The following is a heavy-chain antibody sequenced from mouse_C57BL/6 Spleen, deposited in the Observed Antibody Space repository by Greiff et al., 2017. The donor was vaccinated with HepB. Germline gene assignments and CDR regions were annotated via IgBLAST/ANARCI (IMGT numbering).Heavy chain of an antibody. V-gene: IGHV1-81*01. CDR1: GYTFTSYG. D-gene: IGHD2-4*01. CDR3: AREYDYDEGAYYAMDY. CDR2: IYPRSGNT. J-gene: IGHJ4*01. Sequence: VKLQESGAELARPGASVKLSCKASGYTFTSYGISWVKQRTGQGLEWIGEIYPRSGNTYYNEKFKGKATLTADKSSSTAYMELRSLTSEDSAVYFCAREYDYDEGAYYAMDYWGQGTSVTVSS.